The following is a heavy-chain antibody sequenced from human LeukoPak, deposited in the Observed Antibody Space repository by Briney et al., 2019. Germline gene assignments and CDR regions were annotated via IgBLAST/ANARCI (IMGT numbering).Heavy chain of an antibody. J-gene: IGHJ3*02. D-gene: IGHD4-17*01. CDR3: ARALTDYADAFDI. CDR2: MNPNSGNT. V-gene: IGHV1-8*03. Sequence: ASVKVSCKASGYTFTSYDINWMRQATGQGLEWMGWMNPNSGNTGYAQKFQGRVTITRNTSISTAYMELSSLRSEDTAVYYCARALTDYADAFDIWGQGTMVTVSS. CDR1: GYTFTSYD.